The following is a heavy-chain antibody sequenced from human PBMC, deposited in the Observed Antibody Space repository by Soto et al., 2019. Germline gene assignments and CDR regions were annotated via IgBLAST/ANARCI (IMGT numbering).Heavy chain of an antibody. CDR1: GFTFSNYG. D-gene: IGHD6-6*01. CDR3: AEVQMRPDYFDY. V-gene: IGHV3-30*18. Sequence: QVQLVESGGGVVQPGGSLRLSCAASGFTFSNYGMHWVRQAPGKGLEWVAVISNDGSKNYYEDSVRGRFTISRDNSRNTPFQQMNSRRPEDTATYYWAEVQMRPDYFDYWGPGTLVTVSS. CDR2: ISNDGSKN. J-gene: IGHJ4*02.